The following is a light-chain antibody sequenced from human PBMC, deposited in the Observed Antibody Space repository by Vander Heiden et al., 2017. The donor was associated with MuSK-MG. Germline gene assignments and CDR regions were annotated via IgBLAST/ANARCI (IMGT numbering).Light chain of an antibody. J-gene: IGKJ3*01. Sequence: DIVMTQSPLSLPVTPGEPASISCRSSQSLLHSNGYNYLDWYLQKPGQSPQLLIYLGSNRASGVPDRLSGSGSGTDFTLKISRVEAEDVGVYYCMQYLQIFTFGHGTKVDIK. CDR2: LGS. CDR1: QSLLHSNGYNY. CDR3: MQYLQIFT. V-gene: IGKV2-28*01.